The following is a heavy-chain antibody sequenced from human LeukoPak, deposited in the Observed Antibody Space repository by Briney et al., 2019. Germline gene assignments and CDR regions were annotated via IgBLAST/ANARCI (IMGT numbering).Heavy chain of an antibody. D-gene: IGHD3-3*01. CDR3: ARGVYDFWSGYYLPAHYYYGMDV. J-gene: IGHJ6*02. CDR2: ISWNSGSI. Sequence: HAGGSLRLSCAASGFTFDDYAMHWVRQAPGKGLEWVSGISWNSGSIGYADSVKGRFTISRDNAKNSLYLQMNSLRAEDTAVYYCARGVYDFWSGYYLPAHYYYGMDVWGQGTTVTVSS. V-gene: IGHV3-9*01. CDR1: GFTFDDYA.